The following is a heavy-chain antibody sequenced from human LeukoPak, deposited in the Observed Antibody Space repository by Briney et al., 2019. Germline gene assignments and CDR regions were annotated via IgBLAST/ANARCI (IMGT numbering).Heavy chain of an antibody. J-gene: IGHJ4*02. CDR2: IYHSEST. CDR1: GYSISSGYY. V-gene: IGHV4-38-2*02. CDR3: ARDITTVFSPVRDY. Sequence: PSETLSLTCTVSGYSISSGYYWGWIRQPPGKGLEWIGSIYHSESTYYNPSLKSRVTISVDTSKNQFSLKLSSVTAADTAVYYCARDITTVFSPVRDYWGQGTLVTVSS. D-gene: IGHD3-22*01.